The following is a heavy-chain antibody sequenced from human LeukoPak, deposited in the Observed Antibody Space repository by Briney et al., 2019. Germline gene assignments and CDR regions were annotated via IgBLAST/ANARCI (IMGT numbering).Heavy chain of an antibody. CDR2: INHSGST. J-gene: IGHJ5*02. Sequence: SETLSLTCAVYGVSFSGYYWSWIRQPPGKGLEWIGEINHSGSTNYNPSLKSRVTISVDTSKNQFSLKLSSVTAADTAVYYCARHESPRSSSVLWFDPWGQGTLVTVSS. CDR3: ARHESPRSSSVLWFDP. D-gene: IGHD6-6*01. V-gene: IGHV4-34*01. CDR1: GVSFSGYY.